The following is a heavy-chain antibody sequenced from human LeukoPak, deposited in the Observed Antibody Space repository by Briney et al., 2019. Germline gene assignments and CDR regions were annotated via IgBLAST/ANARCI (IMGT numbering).Heavy chain of an antibody. D-gene: IGHD6-13*01. CDR2: NTWYTGNT. CDR1: GFTLEDYA. J-gene: IGHJ6*02. Sequence: PLRLLCAASGFTLEDYARQWLRHAPRNGREWGSGNTWYTGNTGHVDPVKGRLTISRDNAKNSLYLQMKSLGSEDTALYYCEKGLGAAGRDYYYYGMDVWGQGTTVTVSS. V-gene: IGHV3-9*01. CDR3: EKGLGAAGRDYYYYGMDV.